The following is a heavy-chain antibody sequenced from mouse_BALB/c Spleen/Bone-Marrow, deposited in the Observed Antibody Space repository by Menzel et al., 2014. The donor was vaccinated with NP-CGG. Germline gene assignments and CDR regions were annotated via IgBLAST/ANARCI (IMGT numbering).Heavy chain of an antibody. CDR2: IWSGGNT. CDR1: GLSLTDYG. CDR3: ARKSYYYGKGAMDY. Sequence: QVQLKESGPGLVQPSQSLSITCTVSGLSLTDYGVHWVRQSPGKGLEWLGVIWSGGNTDYSAAFISRLSISKDNSKSQVFFKMNSLQANDTAIYYCARKSYYYGKGAMDYWGQGTSVTVSS. V-gene: IGHV2-2*02. D-gene: IGHD1-1*01. J-gene: IGHJ4*01.